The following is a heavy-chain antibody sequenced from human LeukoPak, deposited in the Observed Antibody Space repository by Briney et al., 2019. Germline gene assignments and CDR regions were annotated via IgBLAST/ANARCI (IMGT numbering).Heavy chain of an antibody. V-gene: IGHV1-69*13. CDR3: ARRSMAGNYYYYYGMDV. CDR2: IIPIFGTA. J-gene: IGHJ6*02. CDR1: GGTFSSYA. Sequence: SVKVSCKASGGTFSSYAISWVRQAPGQGLEWMGGIIPIFGTANYAQEFQGRVTITADESTSTAYMELSSLRSEDTAVYYCARRSMAGNYYYYYGMDVWGQGTTVTVSS. D-gene: IGHD6-19*01.